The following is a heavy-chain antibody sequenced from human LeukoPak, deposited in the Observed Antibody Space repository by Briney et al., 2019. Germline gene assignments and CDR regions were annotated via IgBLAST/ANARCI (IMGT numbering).Heavy chain of an antibody. Sequence: GGSLRLSCTASGFTVSSNYMSWVRQAPGQGLEWVSVIYSGGSTYYADSVKGRFTISRDNSKNTLYLQMNSLRAEDTAVYYCAKDWSGWYDAFDIWGQGTMVTVSS. CDR3: AKDWSGWYDAFDI. CDR1: GFTVSSNY. V-gene: IGHV3-53*01. CDR2: IYSGGST. J-gene: IGHJ3*02. D-gene: IGHD6-19*01.